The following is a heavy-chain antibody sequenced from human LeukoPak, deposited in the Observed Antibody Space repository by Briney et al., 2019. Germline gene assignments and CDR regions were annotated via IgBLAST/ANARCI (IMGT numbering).Heavy chain of an antibody. Sequence: GGSLRLSCAASGFTFSSYGMHWVRQAPGKGLEWVAFIRYDGSNKYYADSVKGRSTISRDNSKNTLYLQMNSLRAEDTAVYYCAKIELRYFDWSNFDYWGQGTLVTVSS. CDR2: IRYDGSNK. V-gene: IGHV3-30*02. D-gene: IGHD3-9*01. J-gene: IGHJ4*02. CDR3: AKIELRYFDWSNFDY. CDR1: GFTFSSYG.